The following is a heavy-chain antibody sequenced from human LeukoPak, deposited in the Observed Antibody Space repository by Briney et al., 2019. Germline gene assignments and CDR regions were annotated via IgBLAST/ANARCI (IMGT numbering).Heavy chain of an antibody. J-gene: IGHJ6*02. CDR1: GFTFGDHA. Sequence: PGRSLRLSCTVSGFTFGDHAMSWVPQAPGKGLEWVGFIRSKTYGGTTEYAASVKGRFIISRDDSTSIAYLQMNSLKTEDTAVYYCTRGPIQLWLYHGMDVWGQGTTVTVSS. CDR3: TRGPIQLWLYHGMDV. CDR2: IRSKTYGGTT. V-gene: IGHV3-49*04. D-gene: IGHD5-18*01.